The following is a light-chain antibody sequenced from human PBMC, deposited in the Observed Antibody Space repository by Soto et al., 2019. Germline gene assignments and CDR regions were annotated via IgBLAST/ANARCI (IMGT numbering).Light chain of an antibody. CDR3: SSYTGSTTLDV. Sequence: QSALTQPASVSGSPGQSITIACTGTSSDVGTYNYVSWYQQHPGKAPKVMIYEVTYRPSGVSNRFSGSKSGNTASLTISGLKAEDEAEYYCSSYTGSTTLDVFGTGPKVNVL. J-gene: IGLJ1*01. V-gene: IGLV2-14*01. CDR2: EVT. CDR1: SSDVGTYNY.